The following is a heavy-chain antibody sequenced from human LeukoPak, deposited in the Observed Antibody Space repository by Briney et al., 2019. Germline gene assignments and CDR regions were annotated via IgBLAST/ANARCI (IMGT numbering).Heavy chain of an antibody. V-gene: IGHV4-39*07. CDR2: IYYSGST. J-gene: IGHJ4*02. D-gene: IGHD1-7*01. CDR1: GGSISSSSYY. CDR3: ARGSNWNYGPPFDY. Sequence: SETLSLTCTVSGGSISSSSYYWGWIRQPPGKGLEWIGSIYYSGSTYYNPSLKSRVTISVDTSKNQFSLKLTSVTAADTAVYYCARGSNWNYGPPFDYWGQGTLVTVSS.